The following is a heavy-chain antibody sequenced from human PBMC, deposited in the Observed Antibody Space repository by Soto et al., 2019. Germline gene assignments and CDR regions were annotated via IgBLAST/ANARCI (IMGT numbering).Heavy chain of an antibody. V-gene: IGHV4-30-4*01. J-gene: IGHJ4*02. CDR1: GDTVNNGDYF. Sequence: SETLSLTCTVSGDTVNNGDYFWSWIRQSPGKGLEWLGYIYCTGSTYYSPSLKSRLHISMDKSKNHFSLEMTSVTVADTAVYYGARVEGDLIGIAYRGQGTLVLVSS. CDR3: ARVEGDLIGIAY. D-gene: IGHD3-22*01. CDR2: IYCTGST.